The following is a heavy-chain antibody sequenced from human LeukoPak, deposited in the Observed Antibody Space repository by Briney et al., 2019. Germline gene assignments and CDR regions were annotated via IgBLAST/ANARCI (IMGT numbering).Heavy chain of an antibody. CDR3: ARDLDDYVWGSYLY. CDR2: INPNSGGT. J-gene: IGHJ4*02. V-gene: IGHV1-2*02. D-gene: IGHD3-16*02. CDR1: GYTFTGYY. Sequence: ASVKVSCKASGYTFTGYYMHWVRQAPGQGLEWMGWINPNSGGTNYAQKFQGRVTMTRDTSISTAYMELSRLRSDETAVYYCARDLDDYVWGSYLYWGQGTLVTVSS.